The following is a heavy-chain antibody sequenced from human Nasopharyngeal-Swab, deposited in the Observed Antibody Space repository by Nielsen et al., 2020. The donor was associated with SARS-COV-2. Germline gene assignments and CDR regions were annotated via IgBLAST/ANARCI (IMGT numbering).Heavy chain of an antibody. V-gene: IGHV3-9*01. CDR3: AKVIDDDSSGYVWFDP. D-gene: IGHD3-22*01. Sequence: GGSLRLSCAASGFTFDDYAMHWVRQAPGKGLEWVSGISWNSGSIGYADSVNGRFTISRDNAKNSLYLQMNSLRAEDTALYYCAKVIDDDSSGYVWFDPWGQGTLVTVSS. CDR1: GFTFDDYA. J-gene: IGHJ5*02. CDR2: ISWNSGSI.